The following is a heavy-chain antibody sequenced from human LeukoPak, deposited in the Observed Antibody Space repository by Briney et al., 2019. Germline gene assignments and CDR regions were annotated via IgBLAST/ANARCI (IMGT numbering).Heavy chain of an antibody. CDR3: ARISGSAYFDY. CDR1: GGTFSSYA. J-gene: IGHJ4*02. D-gene: IGHD1-26*01. Sequence: SVKVSCKASGGTFSSYAISWVRQAPGQGLEWMGRIIPILGIANYAQKFQGRVTITADKSTSTAYMELSSLRSEDTAVYYCARISGSAYFDYWGQGTLVTVSS. CDR2: IIPILGIA. V-gene: IGHV1-69*04.